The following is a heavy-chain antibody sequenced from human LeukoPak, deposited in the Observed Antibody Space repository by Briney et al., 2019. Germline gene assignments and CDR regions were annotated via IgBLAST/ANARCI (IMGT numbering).Heavy chain of an antibody. CDR1: GYTFNSYG. V-gene: IGHV1-18*01. D-gene: IGHD6-6*01. CDR3: AREIRDSSSYYVDY. CDR2: ITAYNGNT. Sequence: ASVKVSCKASGYTFNSYGISWVRQAPGQGLEWMGWITAYNGNTNYAQKFQGRVTMTTDTSTSTAYMELRSLRSGDTAVYYCAREIRDSSSYYVDYWGQGTLVTVSS. J-gene: IGHJ4*02.